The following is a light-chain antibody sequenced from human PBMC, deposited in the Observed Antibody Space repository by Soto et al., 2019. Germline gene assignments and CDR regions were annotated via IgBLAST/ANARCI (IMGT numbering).Light chain of an antibody. CDR2: GSS. CDR1: QSVSSTY. J-gene: IGKJ2*02. V-gene: IGKV3-20*01. Sequence: EIVLTQSPGTLSLSPGERATLSCRASQSVSSTYIAWYQQRPGQAPRLLIYGSSARATGIPDRFSGSGSGTDFTLTISRLESEDFAVYYCQQYGDSPRTFGQGTKLEIK. CDR3: QQYGDSPRT.